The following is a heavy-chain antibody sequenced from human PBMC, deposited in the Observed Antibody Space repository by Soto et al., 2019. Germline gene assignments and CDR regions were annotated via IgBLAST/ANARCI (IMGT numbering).Heavy chain of an antibody. D-gene: IGHD3-10*01. CDR1: GYTFADYF. J-gene: IGHJ5*02. V-gene: IGHV1-46*01. CDR3: ARGGRIPQWFGEENL. Sequence: GASVKVSCKASGYTFADYFIHWVRQAPGQGLEWMGVINPTAHITTYPQKLQGRVTLTMDTSASTVYMELRSLRYDDTALYYCARGGRIPQWFGEENLWGQGTLVTVS. CDR2: INPTAHIT.